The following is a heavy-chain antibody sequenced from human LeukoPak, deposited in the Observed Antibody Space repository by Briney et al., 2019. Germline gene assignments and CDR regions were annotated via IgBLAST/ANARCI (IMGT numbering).Heavy chain of an antibody. J-gene: IGHJ5*02. CDR1: GGSISSYY. D-gene: IGHD2-2*01. CDR3: AREPYQANWFDP. CDR2: IYTSGST. Sequence: SETLSLTCTVSGGSISSYYWSWIRQPAGKGLEWIGRIYTSGSTNYNPSLKSRVTMSVDTSKNQFSLKLSSVTAADAAVYYCAREPYQANWFDPWGQGTLVTVSS. V-gene: IGHV4-4*07.